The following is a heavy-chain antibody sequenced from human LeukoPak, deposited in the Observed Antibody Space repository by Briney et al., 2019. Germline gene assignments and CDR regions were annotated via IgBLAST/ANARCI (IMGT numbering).Heavy chain of an antibody. CDR1: GFTFDDYA. CDR3: AKDRTPLWFGSYLDY. D-gene: IGHD3-10*01. CDR2: ISWNSGSI. V-gene: IGHV3-9*01. Sequence: GGSLRLSCAASGFTFDDYAMPWVRQAPGKGLEWVSGISWNSGSIGYADSVKGRFIISRDNAKNSLYLQMNSLRAEDTALYYCAKDRTPLWFGSYLDYWGQGTLVTVSS. J-gene: IGHJ4*02.